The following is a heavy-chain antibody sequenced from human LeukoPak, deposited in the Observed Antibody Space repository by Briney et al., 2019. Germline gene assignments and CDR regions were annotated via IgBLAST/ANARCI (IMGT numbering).Heavy chain of an antibody. V-gene: IGHV1-2*02. CDR3: ARDGYYDSSGYFFDY. J-gene: IGHJ4*02. CDR1: GYTFTGYY. CDR2: INPNSGGT. D-gene: IGHD3-22*01. Sequence: GASVKVSCKASGYTFTGYYMHWVRQAPGQGLEWMGLINPNSGGTNYAQKFQGRVTMTRDTSISTAYMELSRLRSDDTAVYYCARDGYYDSSGYFFDYWGQGTLVTVSS.